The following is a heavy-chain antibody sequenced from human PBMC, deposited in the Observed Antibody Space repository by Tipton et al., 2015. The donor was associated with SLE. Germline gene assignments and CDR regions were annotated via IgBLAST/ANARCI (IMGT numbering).Heavy chain of an antibody. CDR2: IYSSGTK. CDR1: GGSISYDY. D-gene: IGHD4-17*01. Sequence: TLSLTCTVSGGSISYDYWSWIRQSAGKGLEWIGRIYSSGTKDYNPSLKSRLSMSIDASTNQVSLRLSSVTAADTAVYYFARGSDGEYVRYFDVWGRGNLVTVSS. V-gene: IGHV4-4*07. J-gene: IGHJ2*01. CDR3: ARGSDGEYVRYFDV.